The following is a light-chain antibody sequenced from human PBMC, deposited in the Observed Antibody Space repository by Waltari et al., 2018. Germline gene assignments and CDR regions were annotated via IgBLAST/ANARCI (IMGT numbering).Light chain of an antibody. CDR3: SSYADSSTIVV. Sequence: QSALTQPASVSESPGQTITISCTGTSSDIGGYDFVSWYQQHPGKAPKLMIYDVTNRPSGISNLFSGSKSDNTSSLTTSGLQAEDEADYYCSSYADSSTIVVFGGGTKVTVL. CDR2: DVT. CDR1: SSDIGGYDF. V-gene: IGLV2-14*03. J-gene: IGLJ2*01.